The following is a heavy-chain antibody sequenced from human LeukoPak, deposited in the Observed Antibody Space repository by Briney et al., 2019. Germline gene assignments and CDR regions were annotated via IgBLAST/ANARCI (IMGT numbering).Heavy chain of an antibody. J-gene: IGHJ4*02. CDR2: ISSSSSTI. CDR3: ARDYSGSYFDY. D-gene: IGHD1-26*01. Sequence: PGGSLRLSCAASGFTFSSYSMNWVRQAPGKGLEWVSYISSSSSTIYYADSVKGRFTISRDNAKNSLYLQMNSLRAEDTAVYYCARDYSGSYFDYWGQGTLVTVSS. V-gene: IGHV3-48*01. CDR1: GFTFSSYS.